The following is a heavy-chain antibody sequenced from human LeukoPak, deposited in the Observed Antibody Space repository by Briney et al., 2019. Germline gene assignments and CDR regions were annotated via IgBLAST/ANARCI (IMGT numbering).Heavy chain of an antibody. D-gene: IGHD4-17*01. CDR1: GFTVSSNY. Sequence: KPGGSLRLSCAASGFTVSSNYMSWVRQAPGKGLEWVSVIYSGGSTYYADSVKGRFTISRDNSKNTLYLQMNSLRAEDTAVYYCARVITVTTAEYYFDYWGQGTLVTVSS. CDR2: IYSGGST. V-gene: IGHV3-53*01. J-gene: IGHJ4*02. CDR3: ARVITVTTAEYYFDY.